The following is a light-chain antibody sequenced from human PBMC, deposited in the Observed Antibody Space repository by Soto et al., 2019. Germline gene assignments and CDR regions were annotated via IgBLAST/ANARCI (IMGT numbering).Light chain of an antibody. V-gene: IGKV1-5*01. CDR1: QSISSW. J-gene: IGKJ1*01. Sequence: DIQMTQSPATLSSSVGDSFTITCRASQSISSWLAWYQQKPGKAPKLLIYDASSLESGVPSRFSGSGSGTEFTLTISSLQPDDFATYYCQQYNSYSGTFGQGTKV. CDR2: DAS. CDR3: QQYNSYSGT.